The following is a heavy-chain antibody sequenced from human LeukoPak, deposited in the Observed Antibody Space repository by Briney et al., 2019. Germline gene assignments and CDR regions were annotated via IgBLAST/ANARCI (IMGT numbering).Heavy chain of an antibody. V-gene: IGHV3-30*18. Sequence: GGSLRLSCAASGFTFSGYGMHWVRQAPGKGLEWVAVISYDGSNKYYADSVKGRFTISRDNSKNTLYLQMNSLRAEDTAVYYCANTHDYGDYGDGFDIWGQGTMVTVSS. CDR1: GFTFSGYG. J-gene: IGHJ3*02. CDR2: ISYDGSNK. CDR3: ANTHDYGDYGDGFDI. D-gene: IGHD4-17*01.